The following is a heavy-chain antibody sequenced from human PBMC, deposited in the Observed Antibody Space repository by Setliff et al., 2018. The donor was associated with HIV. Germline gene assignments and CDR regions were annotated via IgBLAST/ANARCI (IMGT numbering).Heavy chain of an antibody. D-gene: IGHD4-17*01. Sequence: SETLSLTCAVSGYSIGSGSFWGWIRQPPGKGLEWIATIPHNGGTYYNPDPSLTGRVTISLDTSKNQFSLKLAFVTAADTAVYYCARYSTLTTNFDYWGQGTQVTAPQ. CDR3: ARYSTLTTNFDY. CDR2: IPHNGGT. CDR1: GYSIGSGSF. V-gene: IGHV4-38-2*01. J-gene: IGHJ4*02.